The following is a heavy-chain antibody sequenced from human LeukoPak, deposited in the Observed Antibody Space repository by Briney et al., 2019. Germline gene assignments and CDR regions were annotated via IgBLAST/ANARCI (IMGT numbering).Heavy chain of an antibody. J-gene: IGHJ4*02. D-gene: IGHD5-18*01. CDR3: ARGHVRGYSYGFGD. CDR1: GFMFRSYG. V-gene: IGHV3-33*08. Sequence: GRSLRPSCAASGFMFRSYGMQWLRPAAGKGREWVAVICYDGSNKYYTDSVQGRFTITRDNSNNTLYLQMNSLGVEDRAVYYCARGHVRGYSYGFGDWGQGSLVTVSS. CDR2: ICYDGSNK.